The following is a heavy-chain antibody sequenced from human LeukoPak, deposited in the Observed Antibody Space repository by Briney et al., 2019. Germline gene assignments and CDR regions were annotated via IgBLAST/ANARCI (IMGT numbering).Heavy chain of an antibody. J-gene: IGHJ4*02. CDR1: GYNFTTYW. CDR3: ARGGYSYGPFDY. Sequence: GESLKISCKGSGYNFTTYWIGWVRQMPWKGLEWMGIIYPADSDTRYSPSFQGQVTISADKSIRTAYLQWSSLKASDTAIYYCARGGYSYGPFDYWGQGTLITVSS. CDR2: IYPADSDT. V-gene: IGHV5-51*01. D-gene: IGHD5-18*01.